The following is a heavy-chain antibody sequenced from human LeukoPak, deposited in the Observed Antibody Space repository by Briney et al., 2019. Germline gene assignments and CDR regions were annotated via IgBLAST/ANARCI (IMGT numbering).Heavy chain of an antibody. V-gene: IGHV3-23*01. Sequence: QSGGSLRLSCAASGFTFSNYAMSWVRQAPGKGLEWLSTTSGSGGSTYYADSVKGRFTISRDNSKNTVYLQMKSLRVEATAVYYCAKGLSAAGDYYFDYWGQGALVTVSS. J-gene: IGHJ4*02. CDR3: AKGLSAAGDYYFDY. CDR1: GFTFSNYA. D-gene: IGHD2-21*01. CDR2: TSGSGGST.